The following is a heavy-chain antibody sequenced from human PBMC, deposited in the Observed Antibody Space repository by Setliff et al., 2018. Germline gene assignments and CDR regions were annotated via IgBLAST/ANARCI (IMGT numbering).Heavy chain of an antibody. CDR3: AREGVDTWSSTDYRYYMDV. V-gene: IGHV1-69*05. D-gene: IGHD5-18*01. CDR2: TIPSFGST. J-gene: IGHJ6*03. Sequence: SVKVSCKASGGTFRSHGISWVRQAPGQGLEWMGGTIPSFGSTNYAQKFQDRVTIITDESTSTAYMELSSLRTEDTAVYYCAREGVDTWSSTDYRYYMDVWGKGTTVTVSS. CDR1: GGTFRSHG.